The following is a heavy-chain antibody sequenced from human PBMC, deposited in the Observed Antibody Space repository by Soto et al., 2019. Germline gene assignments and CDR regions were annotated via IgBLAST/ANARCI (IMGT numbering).Heavy chain of an antibody. Sequence: QVQLVESGGGVVQPGRSLRLSCAASGFTFSSYAMHWVRQAPGKGLEWVAVISYDGSNKYYADSVKGRFTISRDNSKNTLHLQMNSLRAEDTAVYYCARSFEWLVINPADYWGQGTLVTVSS. CDR3: ARSFEWLVINPADY. J-gene: IGHJ4*02. V-gene: IGHV3-30-3*01. CDR2: ISYDGSNK. D-gene: IGHD6-19*01. CDR1: GFTFSSYA.